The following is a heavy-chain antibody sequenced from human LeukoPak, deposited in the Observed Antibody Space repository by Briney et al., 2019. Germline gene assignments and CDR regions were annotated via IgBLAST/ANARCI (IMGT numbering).Heavy chain of an antibody. J-gene: IGHJ4*02. V-gene: IGHV3-23*01. Sequence: SGGSLRLSCAASVFTFSSYAMSWVRQAPRKGLEWGSAISGSGGSKYYADSVKGRFTISRDNSKNTLYLQMNSLRAEDTAVYYCAKAAVAYPKDFDYWGQGTLVTVSS. CDR1: VFTFSSYA. CDR3: AKAAVAYPKDFDY. D-gene: IGHD6-19*01. CDR2: ISGSGGSK.